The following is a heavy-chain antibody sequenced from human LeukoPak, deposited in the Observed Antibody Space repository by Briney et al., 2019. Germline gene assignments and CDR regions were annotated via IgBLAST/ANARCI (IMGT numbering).Heavy chain of an antibody. V-gene: IGHV3-11*01. CDR3: ASSMVRGYYYYYGMDV. CDR2: ISSSGSTI. D-gene: IGHD3-10*01. J-gene: IGHJ6*02. Sequence: PGGSLRLSCAASGFTFSSYAMSWIRQAPGKGLEWVSYISSSGSTIYYADSVKGRFTISRDNAKNSLYLQMNSLRAEDTAVYYCASSMVRGYYYYYGMDVWGQGTTVTVSS. CDR1: GFTFSSYA.